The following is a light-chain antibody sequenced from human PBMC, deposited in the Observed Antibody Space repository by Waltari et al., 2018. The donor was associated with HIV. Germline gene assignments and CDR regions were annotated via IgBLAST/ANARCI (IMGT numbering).Light chain of an antibody. J-gene: IGKJ1*01. CDR1: QSVSSN. CDR3: HQYNNWPPWA. Sequence: EIVMTQSPATLSVSPGERATLSCRASQSVSSNLAWYQQKPGQAPRLLIYGASTRATGIPARFSGIVSGTEFTLTISSLQSEDFAVYYCHQYNNWPPWAFGQGTKVEIK. V-gene: IGKV3-15*01. CDR2: GAS.